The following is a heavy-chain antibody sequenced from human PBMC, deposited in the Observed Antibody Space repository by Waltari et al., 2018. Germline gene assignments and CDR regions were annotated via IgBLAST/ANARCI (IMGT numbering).Heavy chain of an antibody. CDR3: ARGAPYGDYLPCDY. D-gene: IGHD4-17*01. J-gene: IGHJ4*02. Sequence: QVQLVQSGAEVEKPGASVKVSCKAIGYTFTRYGISWVRQAPGQGLEWMGWVSPHNVDTDYAQKFQGIVTMATDTFMNTAYMELRSLRPDDTAVYYCARGAPYGDYLPCDYWGQGTLVTVSS. CDR2: VSPHNVDT. CDR1: GYTFTRYG. V-gene: IGHV1-18*04.